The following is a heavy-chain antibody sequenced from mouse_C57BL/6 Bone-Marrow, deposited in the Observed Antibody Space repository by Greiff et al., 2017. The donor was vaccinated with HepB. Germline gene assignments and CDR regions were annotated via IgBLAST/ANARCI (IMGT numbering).Heavy chain of an antibody. Sequence: VQLQQSGPELVKPGASVKISCKASGYAFSSSWVNWVKQRPGKGLEWIGRIYPGDGDTNYNGKFKGKATLTADKSSSTAYMQLSSLTSEDSAVYFCARPITTAMDYWGQGTSVTVSS. CDR2: IYPGDGDT. CDR3: ARPITTAMDY. J-gene: IGHJ4*01. CDR1: GYAFSSSW. V-gene: IGHV1-82*01. D-gene: IGHD1-1*01.